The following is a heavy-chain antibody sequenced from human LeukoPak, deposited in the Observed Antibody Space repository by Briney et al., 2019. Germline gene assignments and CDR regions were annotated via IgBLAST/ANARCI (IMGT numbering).Heavy chain of an antibody. CDR3: AKDQYFDWFPNPYYFDY. CDR2: IKQDGSEK. Sequence: PGGSLRLSCAASGFTLSTYWMTWVRQAPGKGLEWVANIKQDGSEKYYADSVKGRFTISRDNSKNTLYLQMNSLRAEDTAVYYCAKDQYFDWFPNPYYFDYWGQGTLVTVSS. D-gene: IGHD3-9*01. V-gene: IGHV3-7*05. CDR1: GFTLSTYW. J-gene: IGHJ4*02.